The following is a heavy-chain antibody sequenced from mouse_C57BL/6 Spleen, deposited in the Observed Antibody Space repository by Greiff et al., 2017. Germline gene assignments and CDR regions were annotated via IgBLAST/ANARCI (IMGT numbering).Heavy chain of an antibody. D-gene: IGHD2-1*01. J-gene: IGHJ1*03. V-gene: IGHV7-3*01. CDR2: ISNKANGYTT. CDR1: GFTFTDYY. CDR3: ARLYGNYVWYFDV. Sequence: EVMLVESGGGLVQPGGSLSLSCAASGFTFTDYYMSWVRQPPGKALEWLGFISNKANGYTTEYSASVKGRFTISRDNFQSILYIQMNALRAEDSATYYCARLYGNYVWYFDVWGTGTTVTVSS.